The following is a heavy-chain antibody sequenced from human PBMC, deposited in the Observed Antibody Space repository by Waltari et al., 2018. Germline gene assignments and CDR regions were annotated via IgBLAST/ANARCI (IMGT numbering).Heavy chain of an antibody. V-gene: IGHV3-74*01. Sequence: EVQLVESGGGLIQPGGSLRLSCEASGFAFSSHXMHWVRHSPGEGLVWVARIKRDGSGAGYADSVKGRFIISRDNAKDTLYLQMNSLKVEDTAMYYCARDDSLWPHYFDHWXQGTLVTVSS. J-gene: IGHJ4*02. CDR1: GFAFSSHX. CDR2: IKRDGSGA. D-gene: IGHD2-21*01. CDR3: ARDDSLWPHYFDH.